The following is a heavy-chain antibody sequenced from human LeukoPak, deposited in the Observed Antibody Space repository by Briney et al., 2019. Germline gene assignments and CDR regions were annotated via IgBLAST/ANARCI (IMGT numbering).Heavy chain of an antibody. J-gene: IGHJ5*02. V-gene: IGHV3-74*01. Sequence: PGGSLRLSCAASGFTFRNSWMHWVRQAPGNGLVWVSRINSDGTTTFYADSVKGRFTISRDNAKNTLCLQMNSLRAEDTAVYYCARSDWFDPWGQGTLVTVSS. CDR3: ARSDWFDP. CDR2: INSDGTTT. CDR1: GFTFRNSW.